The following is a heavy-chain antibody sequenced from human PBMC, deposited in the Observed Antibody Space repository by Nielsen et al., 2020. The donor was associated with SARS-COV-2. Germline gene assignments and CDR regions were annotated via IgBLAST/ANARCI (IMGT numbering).Heavy chain of an antibody. D-gene: IGHD1-26*01. Sequence: GGSLRLSCAASGFTFSTYGMHWVRQAPGKGLEWVAVIWYDGSNKYYPDSVKGRFTISRDNSKNTLYLQMNSLRTEDTAVYYCARGDQWDLPSYFEDWGQGTLITVSS. CDR3: ARGDQWDLPSYFED. CDR2: IWYDGSNK. J-gene: IGHJ4*02. CDR1: GFTFSTYG. V-gene: IGHV3-33*01.